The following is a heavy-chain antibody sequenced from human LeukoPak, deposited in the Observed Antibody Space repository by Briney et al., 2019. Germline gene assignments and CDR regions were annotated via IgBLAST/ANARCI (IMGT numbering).Heavy chain of an antibody. CDR2: IYSGGST. D-gene: IGHD3-10*01. Sequence: GGSLRLSCAASGFTFSNYWMSWVRQAPGKGLEWVSVIYSGGSTYYADSVKGRFTISRDNSKNTLYLQMNSLRAEDTAVYYCARGGSYWVFDYWGQGTLVTVSS. CDR3: ARGGSYWVFDY. J-gene: IGHJ4*02. CDR1: GFTFSNYW. V-gene: IGHV3-53*01.